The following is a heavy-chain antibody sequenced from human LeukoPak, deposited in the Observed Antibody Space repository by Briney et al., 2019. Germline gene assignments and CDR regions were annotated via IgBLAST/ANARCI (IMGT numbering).Heavy chain of an antibody. CDR3: ATQGYFDSSGYYYFAVDY. J-gene: IGHJ4*02. Sequence: SETLSLTCTVSGGSISSGGYYWSWIRQHPGKGLEWIGYIYYSGSTYYNPSLKSRVTISVDTSKNQFSLKLSSVTAADTAVYYCATQGYFDSSGYYYFAVDYWGQGTLVTVSS. D-gene: IGHD3-22*01. CDR1: GGSISSGGYY. CDR2: IYYSGST. V-gene: IGHV4-31*03.